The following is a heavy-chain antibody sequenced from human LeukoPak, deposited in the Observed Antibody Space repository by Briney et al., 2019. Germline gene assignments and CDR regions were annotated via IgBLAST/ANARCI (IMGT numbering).Heavy chain of an antibody. V-gene: IGHV4-39*01. Sequence: PSETLSLTCTVSGGSIDSSSYYWGGIRQPPGKGLEWIGSIYYSGSTYYNPSLKSRVTISVDTSKNQFSLKLSSVTAADTAVYYCSSSDYVYYFDYWGQGTLVTVSS. CDR2: IYYSGST. D-gene: IGHD4/OR15-4a*01. J-gene: IGHJ4*02. CDR1: GGSIDSSSYY. CDR3: SSSDYVYYFDY.